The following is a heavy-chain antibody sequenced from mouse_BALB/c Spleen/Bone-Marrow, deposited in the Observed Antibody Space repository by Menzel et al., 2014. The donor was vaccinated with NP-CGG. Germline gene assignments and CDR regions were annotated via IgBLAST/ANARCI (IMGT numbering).Heavy chain of an antibody. CDR2: INPDSSTI. J-gene: IGHJ1*01. CDR1: GFDFSRYW. CDR3: ARLNYYGNLFV. V-gene: IGHV4-1*02. D-gene: IGHD1-1*02. Sequence: EVKLLESGGGLVQPGGSLKLSCAASGFDFSRYWMSWVRQAPGKGLEWIGEINPDSSTINYTPSIKDKFIISRDNAKNTLPLKMIKMRSDDTALYYCARLNYYGNLFVWGAGTTVTVSS.